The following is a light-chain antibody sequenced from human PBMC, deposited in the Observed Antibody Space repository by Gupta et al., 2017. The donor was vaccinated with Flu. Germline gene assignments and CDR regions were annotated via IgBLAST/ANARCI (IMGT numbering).Light chain of an antibody. CDR2: ENN. Sequence: QSLLTQPPSVSGAPGQRVTISCTGSSSNIGSDFDVHWYQQLPGTAPKLLIYENNRRPSGVPDRFSGTKSGTSASLAIIGLQAGDEADYYCQSYDGSLGGAVFGGGTKLTVL. J-gene: IGLJ2*01. V-gene: IGLV1-40*01. CDR1: SSNIGSDFD. CDR3: QSYDGSLGGAV.